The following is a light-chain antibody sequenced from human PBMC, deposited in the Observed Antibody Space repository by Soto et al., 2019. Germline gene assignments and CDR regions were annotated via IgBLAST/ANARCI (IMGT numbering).Light chain of an antibody. J-gene: IGKJ5*01. CDR3: QQYGSSPGIT. V-gene: IGKV3-20*01. Sequence: EIVLTQSPGTLSLSPGERATLSCSASQSVSSSYLAWYQQKPGQAPRLLIYGASSRATDIPDRFSGSGSGTDFTLTISRLEPEDFAVYYCQQYGSSPGITFGQGTRLEIK. CDR2: GAS. CDR1: QSVSSSY.